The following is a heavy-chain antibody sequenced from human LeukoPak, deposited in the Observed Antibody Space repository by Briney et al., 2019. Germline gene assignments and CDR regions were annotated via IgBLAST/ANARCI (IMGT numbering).Heavy chain of an antibody. J-gene: IGHJ6*02. Sequence: GASVKVSCKASGYTFTSYGISWVRQAPGQGLEWMGWISAYNGNTNYAQKLQGRVTMTTDTSTSTAYMGLRSLRSDDTAVYYCARYRAYYGMDVWGQGTTVTVSS. CDR2: ISAYNGNT. D-gene: IGHD3-10*01. CDR1: GYTFTSYG. V-gene: IGHV1-18*01. CDR3: ARYRAYYGMDV.